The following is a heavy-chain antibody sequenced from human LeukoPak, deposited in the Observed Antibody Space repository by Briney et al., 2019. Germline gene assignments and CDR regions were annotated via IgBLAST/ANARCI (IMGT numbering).Heavy chain of an antibody. Sequence: GESLKISCKGSGYTFTTYWIAWVRQMPGKGLEWVGIIYPDDSDTRYSPSFQGQVTMSADKSINTAYMQWSSLKASDTAMYYCARQEYSSGYSVLEYWGQGTLLTVSS. D-gene: IGHD3-22*01. CDR2: IYPDDSDT. CDR1: GYTFTTYW. CDR3: ARQEYSSGYSVLEY. V-gene: IGHV5-51*01. J-gene: IGHJ4*02.